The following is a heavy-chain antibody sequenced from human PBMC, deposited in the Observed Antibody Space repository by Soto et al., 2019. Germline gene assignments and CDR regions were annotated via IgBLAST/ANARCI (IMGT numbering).Heavy chain of an antibody. V-gene: IGHV3-74*01. J-gene: IGHJ6*02. CDR2: INSDGSST. D-gene: IGHD1-26*01. CDR3: ARVGGTSADYYGMDV. CDR1: GFTFGSYW. Sequence: GGSLRLSCAASGFTFGSYWMHWVRQAPGEGLVWVSRINSDGSSTSYADSVKGRFTISRDNAKNTLYLQMNSLRAEDTAVYYCARVGGTSADYYGMDVWGQGTTVTVSS.